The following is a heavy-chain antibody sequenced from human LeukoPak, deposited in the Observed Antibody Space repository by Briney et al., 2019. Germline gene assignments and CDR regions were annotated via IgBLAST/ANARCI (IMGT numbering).Heavy chain of an antibody. CDR2: ISSSSSSYI. D-gene: IGHD6-19*01. CDR1: GFTFSSYS. J-gene: IGHJ4*02. Sequence: GGSLRLSCAASGFTFSSYSMNWVRQAPGKGLEWVSSISSSSSSYIYYADSVKGRFTISRDNAKNSLYLQMNSLRAEDTAVYYCARDHGSSSGWYDFDYWGQGTLVTVSS. CDR3: ARDHGSSSGWYDFDY. V-gene: IGHV3-21*01.